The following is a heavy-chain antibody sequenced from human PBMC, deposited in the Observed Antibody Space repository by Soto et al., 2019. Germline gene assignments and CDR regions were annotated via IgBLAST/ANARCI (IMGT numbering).Heavy chain of an antibody. D-gene: IGHD5-18*01. Sequence: GGSLRLSCAVSGFTFSSYAMSWVRQAPGKGPEWVSSISGSGGNTYYADSVKGRFTISRDNPKNTLYLQMNSLRAEDTAVYYCARGRAMVHDAFDIWGHGTLVT. V-gene: IGHV3-23*01. CDR2: ISGSGGNT. CDR3: ARGRAMVHDAFDI. J-gene: IGHJ3*02. CDR1: GFTFSSYA.